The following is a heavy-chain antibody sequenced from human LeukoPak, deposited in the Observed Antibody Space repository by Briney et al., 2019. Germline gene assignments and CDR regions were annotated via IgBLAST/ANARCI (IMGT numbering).Heavy chain of an antibody. CDR1: GFTFSSYA. CDR2: ISSNGGST. V-gene: IGHV3-64D*06. J-gene: IGHJ4*02. CDR3: VKDLGTMIVENPNTY. D-gene: IGHD3-22*01. Sequence: GGSLRLSCSASGFTFSSYAMHWVRQAPGKGLKYVSAISSNGGSTYYADSVKGRFTISRDNSKNTLYLQMSSLRAEDTAVYYCVKDLGTMIVENPNTYWGQGTLVTVSS.